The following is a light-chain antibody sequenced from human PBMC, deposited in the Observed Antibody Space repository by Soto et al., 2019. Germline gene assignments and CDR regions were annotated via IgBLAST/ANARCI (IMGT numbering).Light chain of an antibody. J-gene: IGKJ2*01. CDR3: QQYNNWPYT. CDR1: QYINNY. CDR2: AAY. V-gene: IGKV1-39*01. Sequence: DIQMTQSPSSLSTSVGDRVTITCRASQYINNYLNWYQQKPGKAPKLLIFAAYNLQSGVPARFSGSGSGTEFTLTISSLQSEDFAVYYCQQYNNWPYTFGQGTKLEIK.